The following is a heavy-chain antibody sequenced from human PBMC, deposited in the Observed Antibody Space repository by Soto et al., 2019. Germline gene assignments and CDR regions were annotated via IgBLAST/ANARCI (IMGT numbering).Heavy chain of an antibody. CDR3: ARDGPDYRSGRTIYFDQ. CDR1: GGSINTFY. V-gene: IGHV4-4*07. Sequence: PSETLSLTCTVSGGSINTFYWSWVRQPAGKGLEWIGRIFSSGSTSFNPSLESRVAMSVDTSKNHFSLNLSSVTAADMAVYYCARDGPDYRSGRTIYFDQWGQVALVTVYS. D-gene: IGHD6-19*01. J-gene: IGHJ4*02. CDR2: IFSSGST.